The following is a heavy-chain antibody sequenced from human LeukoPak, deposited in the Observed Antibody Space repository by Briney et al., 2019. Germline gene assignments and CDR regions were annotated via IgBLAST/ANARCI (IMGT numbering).Heavy chain of an antibody. V-gene: IGHV4-39*01. J-gene: IGHJ4*02. CDR2: IYYSGST. D-gene: IGHD5-12*01. CDR3: ARQGGYSGYDVDY. CDR1: GGSISSSSYY. Sequence: SETLSLTCTVSGGSISSSSYYWDWIRQPPGKGLEWIGSIYYSGSTYYNPSLKSRVTISVDTSKNQFSLKLTSVTAADTAVYYCARQGGYSGYDVDYWGQGTLVTVSS.